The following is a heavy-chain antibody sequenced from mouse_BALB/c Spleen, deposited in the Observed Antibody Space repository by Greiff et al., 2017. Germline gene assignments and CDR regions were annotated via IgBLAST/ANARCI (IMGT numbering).Heavy chain of an antibody. Sequence: QVQLQQSGAELVRPGTSVKISCKASGYTFTNYWLGWVKQRPGHGLEWIGDIYPGGGYTNYNEKFKGKATLTADTSSSTAYMQLSSLTSEDSAVYFCEEGHWDYAMDYWGQGTSVTVSS. CDR3: EEGHWDYAMDY. CDR1: GYTFTNYW. V-gene: IGHV1-63*02. CDR2: IYPGGGYT. J-gene: IGHJ4*01.